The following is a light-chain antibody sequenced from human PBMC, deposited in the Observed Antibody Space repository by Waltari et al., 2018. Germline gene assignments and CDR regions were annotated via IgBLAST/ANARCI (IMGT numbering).Light chain of an antibody. V-gene: IGLV1-40*01. CDR2: DTT. Sequence: SVLTQPPSVSGAPGQRVTISCTGSTSNIGARFDVHWYQQLPGTAPKPLIYDTTNRPSGVPDRFSGSRSGTSASLAISGLQPEDEADYYCQSYDHTLSASVFGGGTKLTVL. CDR3: QSYDHTLSASV. J-gene: IGLJ2*01. CDR1: TSNIGARFD.